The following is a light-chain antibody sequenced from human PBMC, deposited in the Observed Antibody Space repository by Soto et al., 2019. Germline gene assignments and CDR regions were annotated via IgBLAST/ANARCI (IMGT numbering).Light chain of an antibody. CDR1: SGHSSYI. CDR2: LEGSGSY. Sequence: QSVLTQSSSASASLGSSVKLTCTLSSGHSSYIIAWHQQQPGKAPRYLMKLEGSGSYNKGSGVPDRFSGSSSGADRYLTISNLQSEDEADYYCSSYTTSTSFILFGGGTKVTVL. V-gene: IGLV4-60*03. J-gene: IGLJ2*01. CDR3: SSYTTSTSFIL.